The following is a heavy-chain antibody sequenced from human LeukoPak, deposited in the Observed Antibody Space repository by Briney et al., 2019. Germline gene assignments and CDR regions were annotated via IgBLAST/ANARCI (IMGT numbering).Heavy chain of an antibody. CDR1: GFPFSDS. J-gene: IGHJ4*02. Sequence: GGSLRLSCTASGFPFSDSMNWVRQAPGKGLEWISYIGISSGNTKYADSVKGRFTISADNTKNSLYLQMNSLRVEDTAVYYCARDHNYAFDNWGQGTLVSVSS. D-gene: IGHD1-1*01. CDR3: ARDHNYAFDN. V-gene: IGHV3-48*04. CDR2: IGISSGNT.